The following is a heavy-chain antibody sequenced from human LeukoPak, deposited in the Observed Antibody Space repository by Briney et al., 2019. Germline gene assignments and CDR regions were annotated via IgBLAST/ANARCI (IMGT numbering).Heavy chain of an antibody. D-gene: IGHD1-26*01. CDR3: ARHGGSYTFDF. J-gene: IGHJ4*02. CDR2: MYYSGST. Sequence: SETLSLTCTVSGGSISSSSYHWGWIRQPPGKGLEWIGSMYYSGSTYYNPSLKSRVTISVDTSKNQFSLILSSVTAADTAVYFCARHGGSYTFDFWGQGVLVTVSS. V-gene: IGHV4-39*07. CDR1: GGSISSSSYH.